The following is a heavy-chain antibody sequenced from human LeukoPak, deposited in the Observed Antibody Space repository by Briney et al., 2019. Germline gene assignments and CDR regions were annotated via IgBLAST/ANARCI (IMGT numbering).Heavy chain of an antibody. V-gene: IGHV3-15*01. CDR2: IKSKTDGGTT. CDR1: GFTFSSYS. Sequence: GGSLRLSCAASGFTFSSYSMSWVRQAPGEGLEWVGRIKSKTDGGTTDYAAPVKGRFTISRDDSKNTLYLQMNSLKTEDTAVYYCTTSALVRRPDYWGQGTLVTVSS. CDR3: TTSALVRRPDY. J-gene: IGHJ4*02. D-gene: IGHD6-25*01.